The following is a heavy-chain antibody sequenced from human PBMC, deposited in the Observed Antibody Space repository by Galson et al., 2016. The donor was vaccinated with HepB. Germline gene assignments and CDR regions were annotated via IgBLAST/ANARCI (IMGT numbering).Heavy chain of an antibody. CDR3: ARPRLGDYDFGDAFNV. CDR1: GFTFLNFG. J-gene: IGHJ3*01. CDR2: ISGSGETI. D-gene: IGHD4-17*01. V-gene: IGHV3-23*01. Sequence: SLRLSCAASGFTFLNFGMTWVRQAPGKGLEWVSSISGSGETIFYADAVKGRLIISRDNSKNTVDLEMHSLRVDDTAVYYCARPRLGDYDFGDAFNVWGQGTLVIVST.